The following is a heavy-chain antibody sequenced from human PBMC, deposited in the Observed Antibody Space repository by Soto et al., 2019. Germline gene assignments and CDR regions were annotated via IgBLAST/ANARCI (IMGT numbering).Heavy chain of an antibody. D-gene: IGHD2-15*01. J-gene: IGHJ4*02. Sequence: QVQLVQSGAEVKKPGSSVKVSCKASGGTFSTYAINWVRQAPGHGLEWMGGIIPLFGTAKDAQKFQDRVTITADESTSTAHVERRSLRYEDTAVYYCARDYGHYCSGGNCYFYFWGQGTLVSVSS. CDR2: IIPLFGTA. CDR3: ARDYGHYCSGGNCYFYF. CDR1: GGTFSTYA. V-gene: IGHV1-69*01.